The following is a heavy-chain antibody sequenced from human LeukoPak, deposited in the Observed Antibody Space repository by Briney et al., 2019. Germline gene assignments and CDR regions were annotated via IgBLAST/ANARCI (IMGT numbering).Heavy chain of an antibody. CDR1: GYTFTSYG. CDR2: ISACNGNT. CDR3: ATHSSSGWYGVDY. V-gene: IGHV1-18*01. J-gene: IGHJ4*02. Sequence: ASVKVSCKASGYTFTSYGISWVRQAPGQGLEWMGWISACNGNTNYAQKLQGRVTMATDTSTSTAYMELRSLRSDDTAVYYCATHSSSGWYGVDYWGQGTLVTVSS. D-gene: IGHD6-19*01.